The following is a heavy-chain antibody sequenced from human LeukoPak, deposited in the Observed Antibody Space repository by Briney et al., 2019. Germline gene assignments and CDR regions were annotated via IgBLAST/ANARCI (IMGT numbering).Heavy chain of an antibody. J-gene: IGHJ5*02. CDR2: INHSGST. D-gene: IGHD2-2*01. V-gene: IGHV4-34*01. CDR1: GRPLSGYY. Sequence: ADTLTLTCTLQGRPLSGYYWSWIRHPPGKGLEWIGEINHSGSTNYNPSLKSRVTISVDTSKHQFSLKLSSVTAADTAVYYCARGRLGVVVPAWGQGTLVTVSS. CDR3: ARGRLGVVVPA.